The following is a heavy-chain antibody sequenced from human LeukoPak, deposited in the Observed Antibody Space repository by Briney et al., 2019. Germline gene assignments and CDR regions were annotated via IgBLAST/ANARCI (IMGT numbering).Heavy chain of an antibody. CDR3: ARLLRGTTFGLDP. V-gene: IGHV1-2*06. D-gene: IGHD3-10*02. CDR2: INPNSGGT. J-gene: IGHJ5*02. CDR1: GYTFTGYY. Sequence: EASVKVSCKASGYTFTGYYMHWVRQAPGQGLEWMGRINPNSGGTNYAQKFQGRVTMTRDTSISTAYMELSRLRSDGTAVYYCARLLRGTTFGLDPWGQGTLVTVSS.